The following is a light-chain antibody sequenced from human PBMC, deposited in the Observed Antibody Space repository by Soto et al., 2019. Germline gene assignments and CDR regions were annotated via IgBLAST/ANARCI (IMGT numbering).Light chain of an antibody. CDR1: SRDIGAYNY. V-gene: IGLV2-14*03. CDR2: DVS. CDR3: TSHTGIGSRLV. J-gene: IGLJ2*01. Sequence: QSALTQPASVSGSPGQSITISCTGTSRDIGAYNYVSWYQQHPGEVPKLMIYDVSNRPSGISDRFSGSKSGNTASLTISGLQSEDEADYYCTSHTGIGSRLVFGGGTKLTVL.